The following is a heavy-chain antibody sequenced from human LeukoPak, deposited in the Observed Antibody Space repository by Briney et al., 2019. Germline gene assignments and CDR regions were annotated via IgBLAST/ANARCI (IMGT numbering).Heavy chain of an antibody. Sequence: PSETLSLTRAVSGGSISNSNWWSWVRQSPGKGLEWIGEIFHSGSTNYNPSLKSRVAISVDKSKNQFSLKLTSVTAADTAVYFCARASYDFLTAYYIDYWGQGTLVTVSA. D-gene: IGHD3-9*01. CDR3: ARASYDFLTAYYIDY. CDR1: GGSISNSNW. CDR2: IFHSGST. V-gene: IGHV4-4*02. J-gene: IGHJ4*02.